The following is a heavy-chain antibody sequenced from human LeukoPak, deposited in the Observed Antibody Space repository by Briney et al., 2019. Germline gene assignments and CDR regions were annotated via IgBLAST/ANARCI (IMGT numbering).Heavy chain of an antibody. CDR3: ARGGSYYAN. Sequence: GGSLRLSCAASGFTFSTYWMSWVRQAPGKGLEWVANIKEDGREKYYVDSVKGRFTISRDNAKNSLFLQMNSLIVDDTAVYYCARGGSYYANWGQGTLVTVSS. V-gene: IGHV3-7*04. J-gene: IGHJ4*02. D-gene: IGHD3-10*01. CDR1: GFTFSTYW. CDR2: IKEDGREK.